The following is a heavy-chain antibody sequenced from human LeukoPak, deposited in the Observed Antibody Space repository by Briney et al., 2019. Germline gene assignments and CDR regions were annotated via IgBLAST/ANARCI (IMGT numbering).Heavy chain of an antibody. J-gene: IGHJ4*02. CDR3: AKGRYSSSLYYFDY. CDR1: GFTFSSYA. CDR2: ISYDGSNK. V-gene: IGHV3-30-3*02. D-gene: IGHD6-13*01. Sequence: SCKASGFTFSSYAMHWVRQAPGKGLEWVAVISYDGSNKYYADSVKGRFTISRDNSKNTLYLQMNSLRAEDTAVYYCAKGRYSSSLYYFDYWGQGTLVTVSS.